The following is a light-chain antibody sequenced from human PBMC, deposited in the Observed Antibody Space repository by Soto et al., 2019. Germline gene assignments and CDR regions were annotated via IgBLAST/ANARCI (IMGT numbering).Light chain of an antibody. CDR3: QQYGNSPQT. V-gene: IGKV3-20*01. CDR2: GVS. J-gene: IGKJ1*01. Sequence: EIVLTQSPGTLSLSPGERATLSCRASQRVSSTYIAWYQQKPGQAPRLLIYGVSSRATGIPDRFSCSGCGIDFTLIISRLEPEDFAVYYCQQYGNSPQTFGQGTKVDIK. CDR1: QRVSSTY.